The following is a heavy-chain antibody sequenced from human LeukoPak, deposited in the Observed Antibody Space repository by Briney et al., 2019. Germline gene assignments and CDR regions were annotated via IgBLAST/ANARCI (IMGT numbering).Heavy chain of an antibody. Sequence: GASVKVSFKASGYTFTGYYMHWVRQAPGQGLEWMGWINPNSGGTNYAQKCQGRVTMTRDTSISTAYMELSRLRSDDTAVYYCARVKAARPGGYFDYWGQGTLVTVSS. V-gene: IGHV1-2*02. CDR3: ARVKAARPGGYFDY. D-gene: IGHD6-6*01. CDR1: GYTFTGYY. J-gene: IGHJ4*02. CDR2: INPNSGGT.